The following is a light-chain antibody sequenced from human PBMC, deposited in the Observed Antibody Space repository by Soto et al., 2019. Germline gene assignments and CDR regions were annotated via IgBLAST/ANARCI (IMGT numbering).Light chain of an antibody. CDR3: QQRSNWPPT. CDR1: QSVSSY. Sequence: EIVLIQSPATLSLSPGERATLSCRASQSVSSYLAWYQQKPGQAPRLLIYDASNRATGIPARFSGSGSGTDFTLTISSLEPEDFAVYYCQQRSNWPPTFGPGTKVDSK. CDR2: DAS. J-gene: IGKJ3*01. V-gene: IGKV3-11*01.